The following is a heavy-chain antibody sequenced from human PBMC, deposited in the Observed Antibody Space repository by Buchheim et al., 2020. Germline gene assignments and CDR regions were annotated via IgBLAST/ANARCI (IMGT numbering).Heavy chain of an antibody. Sequence: QVQLVESGGGVVQPGRSLRLSCVASRFTFSSYAMHWVRQAPGKGLEWVAVISYDGSNKFYADSVKGRFTISRDNSKKTLYLQMNSLRAQDMAVYYCATDYGGNDHYGMDVWGQGTT. V-gene: IGHV3-30*04. J-gene: IGHJ6*02. D-gene: IGHD4/OR15-4a*01. CDR3: ATDYGGNDHYGMDV. CDR2: ISYDGSNK. CDR1: RFTFSSYA.